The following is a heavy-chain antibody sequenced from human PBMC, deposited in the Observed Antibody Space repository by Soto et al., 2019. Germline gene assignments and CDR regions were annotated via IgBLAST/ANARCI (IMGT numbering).Heavy chain of an antibody. D-gene: IGHD6-13*01. Sequence: GESVKISCXGSGYSFTSYWIGWVRQMPGKGLEWMGIIYPGDSDTRYSPSFQGQVTISADKSISTAYLQWSSLKASDPAMYYCARPLRAAAGDYWGQGTLVTVSS. J-gene: IGHJ4*02. CDR3: ARPLRAAAGDY. CDR2: IYPGDSDT. CDR1: GYSFTSYW. V-gene: IGHV5-51*01.